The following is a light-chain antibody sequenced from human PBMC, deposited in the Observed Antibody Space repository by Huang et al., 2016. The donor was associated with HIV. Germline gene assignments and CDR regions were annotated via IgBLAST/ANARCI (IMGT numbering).Light chain of an antibody. J-gene: IGKJ4*01. CDR3: QQYNNWPPLT. Sequence: EIVMTQAPATLSVSPGERATLSCRASQRVGTKLAWYQHTPGQAPRLLIYEASTRATGTPARFTGSGSGTEFTLTISSLQSEDFVVYFCQQYNNWPPLTFGGGTKVEIK. CDR1: QRVGTK. CDR2: EAS. V-gene: IGKV3-15*01.